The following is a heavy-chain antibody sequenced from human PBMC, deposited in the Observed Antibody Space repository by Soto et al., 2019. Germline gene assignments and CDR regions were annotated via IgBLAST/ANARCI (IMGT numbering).Heavy chain of an antibody. Sequence: QVQLQESGPGLVKPSGTLSLTCAVSGGSISSSNWWSWVRQPPGKGLEWIGEIYHSGSTNYNPSLKSRVTISGDKSKDQFSLKLSSVTAADTSVDYCARPLSWSGYYPLRNYYYYYGMDVWGQGTTVTVSS. CDR2: IYHSGST. D-gene: IGHD3-3*01. CDR1: GGSISSSNW. V-gene: IGHV4-4*02. CDR3: ARPLSWSGYYPLRNYYYYYGMDV. J-gene: IGHJ6*02.